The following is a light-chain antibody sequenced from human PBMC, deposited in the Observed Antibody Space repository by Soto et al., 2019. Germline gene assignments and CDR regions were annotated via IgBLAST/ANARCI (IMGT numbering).Light chain of an antibody. V-gene: IGKV3-20*01. CDR2: SAS. CDR1: QSLRNNY. Sequence: ESVLTQSPGTLSLSPGERATLSCRASQSLRNNYLAWYQQKPGQTPRLLIHSASSRATGIPDRFSGSGSGTDFTLTIIRLEPEDFAVYYCQQFNNSPLTFGGGTKVDIK. J-gene: IGKJ4*01. CDR3: QQFNNSPLT.